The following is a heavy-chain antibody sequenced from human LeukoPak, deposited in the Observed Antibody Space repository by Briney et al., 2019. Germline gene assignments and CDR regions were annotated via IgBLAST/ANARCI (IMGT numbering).Heavy chain of an antibody. Sequence: SETLSLTCTVSGGSVSSDNHYWGWIRQPAGKGLEWIGRISTSGDTHYNPSLKSRVTISVDTSKNQFSLKLSSVTAADTAVYYCARRPGAGSRDCWFDPWGQGTLVTVSS. CDR2: ISTSGDT. CDR1: GGSVSSDNHY. V-gene: IGHV4-61*02. D-gene: IGHD2-21*01. J-gene: IGHJ5*02. CDR3: ARRPGAGSRDCWFDP.